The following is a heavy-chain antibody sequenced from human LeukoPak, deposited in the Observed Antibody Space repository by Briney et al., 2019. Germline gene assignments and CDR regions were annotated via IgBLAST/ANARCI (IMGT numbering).Heavy chain of an antibody. V-gene: IGHV3-48*03. CDR1: GFTFSTYE. CDR3: AREGYGGTSDAFDI. Sequence: AGSLRLSCATSGFTFSTYEMDWVRQAPGKGLEWVSYISSSGSIYYTGSVKGRFTISRDNAKNSLYLQMNSLRAEDTAIYYCAREGYGGTSDAFDIWGQGTMVTVSS. CDR2: ISSSGSI. D-gene: IGHD4-23*01. J-gene: IGHJ3*02.